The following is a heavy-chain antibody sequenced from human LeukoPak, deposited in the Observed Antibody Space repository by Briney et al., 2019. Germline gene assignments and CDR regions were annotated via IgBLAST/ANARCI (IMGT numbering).Heavy chain of an antibody. J-gene: IGHJ3*02. CDR1: GFTFSSYA. V-gene: IGHV3-7*01. Sequence: GRSLRLSCAASGFTFSSYAMTWVRQAPGKGLEWVATIRVDGSTEYPVDSMKGRFTIFRDNAKNSLHLQMNSLRAEDTAVYYCATYSGPDKWDASDMWGQGTLVTVSS. CDR3: ATYSGPDKWDASDM. D-gene: IGHD1-26*01. CDR2: IRVDGSTE.